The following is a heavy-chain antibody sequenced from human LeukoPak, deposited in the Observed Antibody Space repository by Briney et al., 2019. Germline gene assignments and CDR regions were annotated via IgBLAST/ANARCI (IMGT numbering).Heavy chain of an antibody. V-gene: IGHV4-59*11. J-gene: IGHJ4*02. CDR1: GGSISSHY. D-gene: IGHD3-22*01. CDR3: ARASYYDSSGYHY. CDR2: IYYSGST. Sequence: PSETLSLTCTVSGGSISSHYWSWIRQPPGKGLEWIGYIYYSGSTNYNPSLKSRVTISVDTSKNQFSLKLSSVTAADTAVYYCARASYYDSSGYHYWGQGTMVTASS.